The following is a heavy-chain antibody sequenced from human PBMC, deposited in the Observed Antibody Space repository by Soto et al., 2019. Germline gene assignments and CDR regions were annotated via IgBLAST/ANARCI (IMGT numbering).Heavy chain of an antibody. D-gene: IGHD6-13*01. Sequence: GGSLRLSCAASGFTFSSYAMSWVRQAPGKGLEWVSAISGSGGSTYYADSVKGRFTISRDNSKNTMYLQMNSLRAEATAVYYCTKDIAAYSSSGSTNNWFDPWGQGTLVTVSS. CDR3: TKDIAAYSSSGSTNNWFDP. V-gene: IGHV3-23*01. CDR1: GFTFSSYA. CDR2: ISGSGGST. J-gene: IGHJ5*02.